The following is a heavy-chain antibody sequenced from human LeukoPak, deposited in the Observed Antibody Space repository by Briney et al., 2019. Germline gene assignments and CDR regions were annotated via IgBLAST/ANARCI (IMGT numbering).Heavy chain of an antibody. Sequence: GGSLRLSCAASGLTVGFKCMSWVRQAPGKGLEWVSIIYSGGSSYYADSVKGRFTVSRDTSKNTLYLQMNSLRAEDTAVYYSAIRPDGNDVPYFDYWGQGTLVTVSS. CDR1: GLTVGFKC. D-gene: IGHD5-12*01. CDR3: AIRPDGNDVPYFDY. V-gene: IGHV3-66*01. J-gene: IGHJ4*02. CDR2: IYSGGSS.